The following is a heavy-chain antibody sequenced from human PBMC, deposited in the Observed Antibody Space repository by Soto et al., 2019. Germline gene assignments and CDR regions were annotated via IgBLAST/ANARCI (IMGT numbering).Heavy chain of an antibody. CDR3: AKDPRHSSGWSPWYFDL. Sequence: EVQLLESGGGLVQPGGSLRLSCAASGFTFSSYAMSWVRQAPGKGLAWVSAISGSGGSTYYADSVKGRFTISRDNSKNTLYLKMNSLRAEDTAVYYCAKDPRHSSGWSPWYFDLWGRGTLVTVSS. D-gene: IGHD6-19*01. CDR2: ISGSGGST. CDR1: GFTFSSYA. J-gene: IGHJ2*01. V-gene: IGHV3-23*01.